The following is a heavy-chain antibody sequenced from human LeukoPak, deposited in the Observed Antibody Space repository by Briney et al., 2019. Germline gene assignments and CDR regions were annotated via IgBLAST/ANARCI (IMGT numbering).Heavy chain of an antibody. D-gene: IGHD5-18*01. CDR3: ARGQGYSYGDFDY. V-gene: IGHV4-39*07. J-gene: IGHJ4*02. CDR1: GGSISSSSYY. Sequence: SETLSLTCTVSGGSISSSSYYWGWIRQPPGKGLEWIGEINHSGSTNYNPSLKSRVTISVDTSKNQFSLKLSSVTAADTAVYYCARGQGYSYGDFDYWGQGTLVTVSS. CDR2: INHSGST.